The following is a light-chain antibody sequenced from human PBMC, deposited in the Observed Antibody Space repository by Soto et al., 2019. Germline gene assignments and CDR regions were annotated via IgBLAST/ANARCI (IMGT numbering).Light chain of an antibody. CDR1: NSNLGAGYD. V-gene: IGLV1-40*01. CDR3: QAYDCSLTAFV. Sequence: QSVLTQPPSVSGAPGQRVTISCTGNNSNLGAGYDVHWYQQLPGAPPKLVVFGNRNRPSGVPERFSGSKSGTSASLAITGLQAEDEADYYCQAYDCSLTAFVFGGGTKLTVL. J-gene: IGLJ3*02. CDR2: GNR.